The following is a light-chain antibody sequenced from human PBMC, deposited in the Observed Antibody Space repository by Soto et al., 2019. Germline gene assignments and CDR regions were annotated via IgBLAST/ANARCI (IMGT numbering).Light chain of an antibody. CDR2: DVN. J-gene: IGLJ1*01. CDR1: TSDVGAYSF. V-gene: IGLV2-11*01. CDR3: CSYAGGKNFYV. Sequence: QSALTQPRSVSGSPGQSITISCTGSTSDVGAYSFASWYQQHPGAAPKLLIHDVNKRPPGVPDRFSASKSGNTASLTISGLQAEDEADYFCCSYAGGKNFYVFGTGTKVTVL.